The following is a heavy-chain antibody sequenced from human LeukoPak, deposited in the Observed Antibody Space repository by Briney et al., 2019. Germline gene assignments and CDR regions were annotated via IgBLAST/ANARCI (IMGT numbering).Heavy chain of an antibody. CDR2: INHSGST. J-gene: IGHJ6*03. CDR1: GGSFSGYY. V-gene: IGHV4-34*01. Sequence: SETLSLTCAVYGGSFSGYYWSWIRQPPGKGLEWIGEINHSGSTNYNPSLKSRVTISVDTSKNQFSLKLSSVTAADTAVYYCARHSGGRGYYYYYYMDVWGKGTTVTISS. CDR3: ARHSGGRGYYYYYYMDV. D-gene: IGHD2-15*01.